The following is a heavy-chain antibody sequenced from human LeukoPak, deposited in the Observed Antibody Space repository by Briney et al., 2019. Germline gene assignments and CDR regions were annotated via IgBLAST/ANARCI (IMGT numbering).Heavy chain of an antibody. Sequence: PGGSLRLSCAASGFTFSDHYMDWVRQAPGKGLEWVGRTRNKANSYTTEYAASVKRRFTISRDDSKNSLYLQMNSLKTEDTAVYYCARAYDSSGYYYFFDYWGQGTLVTVSS. V-gene: IGHV3-72*01. CDR1: GFTFSDHY. D-gene: IGHD3-22*01. CDR3: ARAYDSSGYYYFFDY. CDR2: TRNKANSYTT. J-gene: IGHJ4*02.